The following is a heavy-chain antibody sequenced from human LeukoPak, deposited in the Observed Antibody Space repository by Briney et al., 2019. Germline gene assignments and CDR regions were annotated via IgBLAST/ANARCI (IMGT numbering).Heavy chain of an antibody. V-gene: IGHV4-4*07. CDR2: VYSSGSP. J-gene: IGHJ4*01. Sequence: NSSETLSLTCTVSGGSITGYYWSWIRQTAGKGLEWIGRVYSSGSPNYNPSLKGRVIMSVDTSNNQFSLKMTSVTAADTAVYYCARDPGEYSFGYNFDNWGHGTLVTVSS. D-gene: IGHD5-18*01. CDR1: GGSITGYY. CDR3: ARDPGEYSFGYNFDN.